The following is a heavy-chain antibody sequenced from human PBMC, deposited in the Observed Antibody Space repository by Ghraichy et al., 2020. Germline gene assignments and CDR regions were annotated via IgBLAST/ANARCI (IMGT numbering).Heavy chain of an antibody. Sequence: SETLSLTCAVYGGSFSGYYWSWIRQPPGKGLEWIGEINHSGSTNYNPSLKSRVTISVDTSKNQFSLKLSSVTAADTAVYYCATGSDYGDRFDYWGQGTLVTVSS. J-gene: IGHJ4*02. V-gene: IGHV4-34*01. CDR2: INHSGST. CDR1: GGSFSGYY. D-gene: IGHD4-17*01. CDR3: ATGSDYGDRFDY.